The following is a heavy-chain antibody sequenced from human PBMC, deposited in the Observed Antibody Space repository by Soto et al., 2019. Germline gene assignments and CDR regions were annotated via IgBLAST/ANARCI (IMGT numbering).Heavy chain of an antibody. CDR1: GGSISSGDYY. D-gene: IGHD1-26*01. J-gene: IGHJ6*02. Sequence: SETLSLTCTVSGGSISSGDYYWSWIRQPPGKGLEWIGYIYYSGSTYYNPSLKSRVTISVDTSKNQFSLKLSSVTAADTAVYYCARSRVGATGYYGMDVWGQGTTVTVPS. CDR2: IYYSGST. V-gene: IGHV4-30-4*01. CDR3: ARSRVGATGYYGMDV.